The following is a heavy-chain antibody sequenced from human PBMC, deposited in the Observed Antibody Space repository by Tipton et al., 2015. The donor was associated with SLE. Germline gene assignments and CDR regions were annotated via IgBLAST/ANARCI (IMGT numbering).Heavy chain of an antibody. V-gene: IGHV4-34*01. Sequence: TLSLTCAVYGGSFSDYYWSWIRQPPGKGLEWIGEINHSGGTNYNPSLRSRVTISIDTSKNQFSLRLNSVTAADTAVYYCARLKIGRPQERYFDLWGRGTLLTVSS. CDR2: INHSGGT. J-gene: IGHJ2*01. CDR3: ARLKIGRPQERYFDL. CDR1: GGSFSDYY. D-gene: IGHD6-6*01.